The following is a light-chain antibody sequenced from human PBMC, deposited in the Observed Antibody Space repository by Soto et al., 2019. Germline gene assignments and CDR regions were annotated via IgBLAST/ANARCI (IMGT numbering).Light chain of an antibody. CDR2: RAS. Sequence: EIVLTQSPGTLSLSPGERATLSCRASQSVSSSYLAWYQQKPGQAPRLLIHRASTRDTDIPARFSGSGSGTEFTLTISSLQSEDLAVYYCQQYNDWPRTFGQGTKVDIK. CDR3: QQYNDWPRT. J-gene: IGKJ1*01. V-gene: IGKV3-15*01. CDR1: QSVSSSY.